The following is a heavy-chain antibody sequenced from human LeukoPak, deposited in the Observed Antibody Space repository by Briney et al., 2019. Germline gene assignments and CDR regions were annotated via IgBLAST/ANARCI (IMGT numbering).Heavy chain of an antibody. V-gene: IGHV3-7*01. D-gene: IGHD3-10*01. CDR2: IKQDGDEN. CDR1: GFSFTAYW. J-gene: IGHJ4*02. Sequence: GGSLRLSCAASGFSFTAYWMSWVRQAPGKGLEWVANIKQDGDENYYVDSVMGRFTISRDNAKNSVYLEMTSLRAEDTAVYYCARDWGANYYGSLHLSDYWGQGTLVTVSS. CDR3: ARDWGANYYGSLHLSDY.